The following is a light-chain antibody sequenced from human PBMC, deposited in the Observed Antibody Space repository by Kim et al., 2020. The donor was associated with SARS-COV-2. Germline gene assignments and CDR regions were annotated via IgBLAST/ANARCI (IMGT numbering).Light chain of an antibody. CDR3: QVWDNSRDHVV. V-gene: IGLV3-21*04. Sequence: APGRTARITCGGNNIRTYSVPWYQRKPGQAPVLVISNDRARPSGIPERFSASNSGNTATLTITRVEAGDEADYYCQVWDNSRDHVVFGGGTQLTVL. CDR1: NIRTYS. CDR2: NDR. J-gene: IGLJ2*01.